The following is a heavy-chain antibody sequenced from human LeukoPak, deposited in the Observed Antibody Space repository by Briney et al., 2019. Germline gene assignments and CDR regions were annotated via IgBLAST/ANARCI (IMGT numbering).Heavy chain of an antibody. D-gene: IGHD3-10*01. CDR3: ARGRKGGSAL. CDR2: IDHSGST. V-gene: IGHV4-34*01. Sequence: SETLSLTCDVYGGSFSGFYWNWIRQPPGKGLEWIGEIDHSGSTNYNPSLKSRVTISVDRANNQFSLKLSSVTAADTAFYYCARGRKGGSALRGQGTLVTVSS. CDR1: GGSFSGFY. J-gene: IGHJ4*02.